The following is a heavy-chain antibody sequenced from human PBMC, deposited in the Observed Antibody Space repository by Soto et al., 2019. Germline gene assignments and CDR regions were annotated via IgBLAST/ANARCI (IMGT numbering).Heavy chain of an antibody. CDR3: ARDNGYSYGYNLDH. D-gene: IGHD5-18*01. Sequence: PSETLSLTCTVSGGSISSYYWSWIRQPPGKGLEWIGYIYYSGSTNYNPSLKSRVTISVDTSKNQFSLKLTSVTAADTAVYYCARDNGYSYGYNLDHWGQGTLVTVS. V-gene: IGHV4-59*01. CDR2: IYYSGST. CDR1: GGSISSYY. J-gene: IGHJ4*02.